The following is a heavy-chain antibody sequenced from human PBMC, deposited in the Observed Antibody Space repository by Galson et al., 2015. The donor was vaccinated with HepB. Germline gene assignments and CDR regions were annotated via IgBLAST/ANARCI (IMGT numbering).Heavy chain of an antibody. V-gene: IGHV3-30-3*01. J-gene: IGHJ3*02. Sequence: SLRLSCAASGFTFSSYAMHWVRQAPGKGLEWVAVISYDGSNKYYADSVKGRFTISRGNSKNTLYLQMNSLRAEDTAVYYCARDPDSRILGAFDIWGQGTMVTVSS. CDR3: ARDPDSRILGAFDI. CDR2: ISYDGSNK. CDR1: GFTFSSYA. D-gene: IGHD1-26*01.